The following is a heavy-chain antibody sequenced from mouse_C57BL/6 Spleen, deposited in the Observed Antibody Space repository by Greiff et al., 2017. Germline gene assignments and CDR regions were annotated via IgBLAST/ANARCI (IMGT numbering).Heavy chain of an antibody. V-gene: IGHV5-9*01. CDR3: ARQERGYNNFDY. D-gene: IGHD2-2*01. Sequence: KVVESGGGLVKPGGSLKLSCAASGFTFSSYTMSWVRQTPEKRLEWVATISGGGGNTYYPDSVKGRFTISRDNAKNTLYLQMSSLRSEDTALYYCARQERGYNNFDYWGQGTTLTVSS. CDR1: GFTFSSYT. J-gene: IGHJ2*01. CDR2: ISGGGGNT.